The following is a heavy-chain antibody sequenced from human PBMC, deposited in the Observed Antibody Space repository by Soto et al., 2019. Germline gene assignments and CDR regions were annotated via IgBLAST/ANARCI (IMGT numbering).Heavy chain of an antibody. J-gene: IGHJ4*02. Sequence: PGGSLRLSCAASGFTFSSYAMHWVRQAPGKGLEWVAVISYDGSNKYYADSVKGRFTISRDNSKNTLYLQMNSLRAEDTAVYYSARDDYFDYWGQGTLVTVSS. CDR3: ARDDYFDY. CDR1: GFTFSSYA. CDR2: ISYDGSNK. V-gene: IGHV3-30-3*01.